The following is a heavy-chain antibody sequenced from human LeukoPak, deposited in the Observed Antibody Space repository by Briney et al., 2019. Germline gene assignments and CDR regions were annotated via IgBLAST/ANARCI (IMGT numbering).Heavy chain of an antibody. CDR3: ASYDYGAFDI. D-gene: IGHD4-17*01. CDR2: ISSSSNYI. Sequence: NPGGSLRLSCAASGFTFSSYNMNWVRQAPGKGLEWVSCISSSSNYINYADSVKGRFTISRDNAKNSLYLQMNSLRAEDTAMYYCASYDYGAFDIWGQGTMVTVSS. V-gene: IGHV3-21*01. CDR1: GFTFSSYN. J-gene: IGHJ3*02.